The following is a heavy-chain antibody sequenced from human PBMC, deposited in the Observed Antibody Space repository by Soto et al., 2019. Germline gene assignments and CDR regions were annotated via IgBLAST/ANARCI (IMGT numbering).Heavy chain of an antibody. CDR2: IVVGSGNT. CDR1: GFTFTSSA. J-gene: IGHJ6*02. D-gene: IGHD3-10*01. Sequence: SVKVSCKASGFTFTSSAMQWVRQARGQRLEWIGWIVVGSGNTNYAQKFQERVTITRDMSTSTAYMELSSLRSEDTAVYYCAAELGGSGSYYKYYYYGMDVWGQGTTVTVSS. V-gene: IGHV1-58*02. CDR3: AAELGGSGSYYKYYYYGMDV.